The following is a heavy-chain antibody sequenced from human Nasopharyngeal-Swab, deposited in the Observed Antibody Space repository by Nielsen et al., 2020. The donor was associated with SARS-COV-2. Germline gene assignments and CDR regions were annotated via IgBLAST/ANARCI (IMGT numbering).Heavy chain of an antibody. CDR2: IWYDGSNK. CDR1: GFTFSSYG. Sequence: LKISCAASGFTFSSYGMHWVRQAPGKGLEWVAVIWYDGSNKYYADSVKGRFTISRDNAKNSLYLQMNSLRAENTAVYYCARQSGSYFFFDYWGQGTLVTVSS. CDR3: ARQSGSYFFFDY. J-gene: IGHJ4*02. V-gene: IGHV3-33*03. D-gene: IGHD1-26*01.